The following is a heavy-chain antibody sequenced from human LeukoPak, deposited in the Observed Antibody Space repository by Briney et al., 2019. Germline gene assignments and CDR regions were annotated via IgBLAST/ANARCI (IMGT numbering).Heavy chain of an antibody. D-gene: IGHD3-10*01. CDR1: GFSVSSNY. CDR3: ARDFMAGFYFHC. V-gene: IGHV3-66*01. CDR2: IHSGGST. Sequence: PGGSLRLSCVASGFSVSSNYMNWVRQAPGKGLEWVSLIHSGGSTYFADSVKGRFAISRDNSRNILYLQMNSLRAEDTAVYYCARDFMAGFYFHCWGQGTLVTVSS. J-gene: IGHJ4*02.